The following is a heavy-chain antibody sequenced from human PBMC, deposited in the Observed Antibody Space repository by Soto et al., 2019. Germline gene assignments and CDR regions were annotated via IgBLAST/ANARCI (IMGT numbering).Heavy chain of an antibody. CDR2: IRHSGST. CDR3: ARGARGYTYGPYYFDL. Sequence: SETLSLTCAVSGGSITTGDDCWAWIRQTPGRGLEWIANIRHSGSTYYNSSLKSRVTISKETSKNQFSLKLASVTAADTGVYYCARGARGYTYGPYYFDLWGPGTLVTVSS. CDR1: GGSITTGDDC. D-gene: IGHD5-18*01. V-gene: IGHV4-30-2*01. J-gene: IGHJ4*01.